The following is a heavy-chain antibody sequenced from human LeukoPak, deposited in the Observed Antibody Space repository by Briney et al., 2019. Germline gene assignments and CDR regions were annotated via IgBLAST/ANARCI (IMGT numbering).Heavy chain of an antibody. Sequence: GGPQRLSCAASGFTFSSYWMSWVRQAPGKGLEWVANIKQDGSEKYYVDSVKGRFTISRDNAKNSLYLQMNSLRAEDTAVYYCARDGTDYGDYEFDYWGQGTLVTVSS. CDR1: GFTFSSYW. J-gene: IGHJ4*02. D-gene: IGHD4-17*01. CDR3: ARDGTDYGDYEFDY. V-gene: IGHV3-7*03. CDR2: IKQDGSEK.